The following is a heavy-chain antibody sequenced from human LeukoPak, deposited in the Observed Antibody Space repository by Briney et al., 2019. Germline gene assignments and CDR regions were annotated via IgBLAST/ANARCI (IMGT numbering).Heavy chain of an antibody. D-gene: IGHD4-17*01. Sequence: ASVKVSCKASGYIFTGYYMHWVRQAPGQGLEWMGWINPNSGGTNYAQKFQGRVTMTRDTSISTAYMELSRLRSDDTAVYYCARAFNYGDYGGGYWGQGTLVTVSS. J-gene: IGHJ4*02. CDR2: INPNSGGT. V-gene: IGHV1-2*02. CDR1: GYIFTGYY. CDR3: ARAFNYGDYGGGY.